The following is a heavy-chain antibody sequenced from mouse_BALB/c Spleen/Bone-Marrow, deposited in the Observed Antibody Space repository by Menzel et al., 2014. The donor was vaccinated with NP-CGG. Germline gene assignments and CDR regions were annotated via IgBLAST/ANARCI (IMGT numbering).Heavy chain of an antibody. Sequence: EVQGVESGAELVKPGASVELSCTASGFNIKDTYMHWVKQRPEQGLEWIGRIDPANGNTKYDPKFQGKATITADTSSNTAYLQLSSLTSEDTAVYYCASYYYGSSLFAYWGQGTLVTVSA. V-gene: IGHV14-3*02. D-gene: IGHD1-1*01. J-gene: IGHJ3*01. CDR2: IDPANGNT. CDR3: ASYYYGSSLFAY. CDR1: GFNIKDTY.